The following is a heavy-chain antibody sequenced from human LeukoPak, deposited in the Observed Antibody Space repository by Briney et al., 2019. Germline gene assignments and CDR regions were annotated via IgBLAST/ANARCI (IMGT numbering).Heavy chain of an antibody. D-gene: IGHD3-22*01. CDR2: ISDSGGRT. CDR1: GITLSNYG. J-gene: IGHJ4*02. V-gene: IGHV3-23*01. Sequence: GGSLRLSCAVSGITLSNYGMSWVRQAPGKGLEWVAVISDSGGRTNYADSVKGRFTISRDNPKNTLYLHMNSLRAEDTAVYFCAKRGDAIRVILGGFHKEAYYFDAWGRGALVTVSS. CDR3: AKRGDAIRVILGGFHKEAYYFDA.